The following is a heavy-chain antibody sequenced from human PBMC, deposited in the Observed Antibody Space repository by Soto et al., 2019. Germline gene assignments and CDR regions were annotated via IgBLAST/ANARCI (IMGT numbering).Heavy chain of an antibody. Sequence: VGSLRLSCAASGFTFSTYAMHWVRQAPGKGLEWVAVISYDGSKKYYADSVKGRFTISRDNSKNTLYLRMNSLRTEDTAVYYCARATLDTTMVWTSYYFDYWGQGALVTVSS. D-gene: IGHD5-18*01. J-gene: IGHJ4*02. V-gene: IGHV3-30*04. CDR3: ARATLDTTMVWTSYYFDY. CDR2: ISYDGSKK. CDR1: GFTFSTYA.